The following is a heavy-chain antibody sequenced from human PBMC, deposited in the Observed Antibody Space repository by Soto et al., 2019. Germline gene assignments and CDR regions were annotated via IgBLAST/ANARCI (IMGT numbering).Heavy chain of an antibody. D-gene: IGHD6-13*01. CDR1: GFTFSSYA. CDR3: AKSSGQTIIAAAGTIFDY. V-gene: IGHV3-23*01. CDR2: IGGSGGST. Sequence: EVQLLESGGGLVQPGGSLRLSCAASGFTFSSYAWSWVRQAPGKGLEWVSAIGGSGGSTNYANSVKGRFTIPRDNSKNTLYLQMNSLRAEDTAVYYCAKSSGQTIIAAAGTIFDYWGQGTLVTVSS. J-gene: IGHJ4*02.